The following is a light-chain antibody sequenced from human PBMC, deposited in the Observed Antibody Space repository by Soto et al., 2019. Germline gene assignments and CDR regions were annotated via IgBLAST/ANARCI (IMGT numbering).Light chain of an antibody. V-gene: IGLV2-14*01. CDR1: SSDIGRYNF. Sequence: QSVLTQPASVSGSPGQSITISCTGTSSDIGRYNFVSWYQQHPGKAPTLLVYEVTNRPLGVSNRFSGSKSGNTASLTIFGLQTEDEADYYCSSYTSVTTFVVFGTGTKLTVL. CDR3: SSYTSVTTFVV. CDR2: EVT. J-gene: IGLJ1*01.